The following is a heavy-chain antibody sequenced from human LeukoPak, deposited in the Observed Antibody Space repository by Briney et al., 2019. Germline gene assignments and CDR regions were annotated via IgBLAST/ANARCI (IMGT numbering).Heavy chain of an antibody. J-gene: IGHJ4*02. V-gene: IGHV3-49*04. CDR1: GFIFGDYA. D-gene: IGHD3-10*01. CDR2: IRSKAYGGTA. Sequence: GGSLRLSCTGSGFIFGDYAMNWVRQAPGKGLEWVGVIRSKAYGGTAEYAASVKGRFTISRDDSKSIAYLQMNSLKTEDTAVYYCTRGLLDLWFGELPPVDWGQGTLVTVSS. CDR3: TRGLLDLWFGELPPVD.